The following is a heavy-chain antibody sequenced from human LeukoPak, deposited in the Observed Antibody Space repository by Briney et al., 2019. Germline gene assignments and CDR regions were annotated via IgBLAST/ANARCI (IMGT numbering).Heavy chain of an antibody. Sequence: GSLILSCAASGFAFTNYAMSWVRQAPGKGLEWVSSISDGDGSTYYADSVKGRYTISRDNSKSALYLQMNSLRAEDTAEYYCARVGIQLWSLDYWGQGTLVTVSS. CDR2: ISDGDGST. V-gene: IGHV3-23*01. CDR3: ARVGIQLWSLDY. J-gene: IGHJ4*02. D-gene: IGHD5-18*01. CDR1: GFAFTNYA.